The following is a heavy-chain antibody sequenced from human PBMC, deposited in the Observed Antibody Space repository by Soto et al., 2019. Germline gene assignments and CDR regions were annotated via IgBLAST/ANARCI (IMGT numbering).Heavy chain of an antibody. D-gene: IGHD5-12*01. J-gene: IGHJ6*02. CDR1: GYSFTSYW. V-gene: IGHV5-51*01. CDR3: ARVTWRIVAKKRDYYYYGMDV. Sequence: PGESLKISCKGSGYSFTSYWIGWVRQMPGKGLEWMGIIYPGDSDTRYSPSFQGQVTISADKSISTAYLQWSSLKASDTAMYYCARVTWRIVAKKRDYYYYGMDVWGQGTTVTVSS. CDR2: IYPGDSDT.